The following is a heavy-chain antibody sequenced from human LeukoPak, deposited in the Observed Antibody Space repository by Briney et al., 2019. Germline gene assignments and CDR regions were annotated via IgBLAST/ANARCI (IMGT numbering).Heavy chain of an antibody. CDR2: ISGSGDRT. J-gene: IGHJ4*02. D-gene: IGHD3-10*01. Sequence: GGSLRLSCAASGFTFSSSAMSWVRQAPGKGLEWVSTISGSGDRTYYADSVKGRFTISRDNSKNTLFPHMNSLRAEDTAVYSCAKGYYGSGSYGWFDYWGQGTLVTVSS. CDR3: AKGYYGSGSYGWFDY. CDR1: GFTFSSSA. V-gene: IGHV3-23*01.